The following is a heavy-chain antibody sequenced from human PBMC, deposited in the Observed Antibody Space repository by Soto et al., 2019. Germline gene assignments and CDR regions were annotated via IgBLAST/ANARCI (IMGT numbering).Heavy chain of an antibody. CDR2: SYGDDDK. V-gene: IGHV2-5*02. CDR3: AHICSRGHYTRNGMDY. CDR1: GFSLSTSGVG. Sequence: QITLKESGPTLVKPTQTLTLTCTFSGFSLSTSGVGVGWIRQPPGKALEWLALSYGDDDKRYSPSLNSTLTSPKATSKNQANTTISHMHPVVTATYSGAHICSRGHYTRNGMDYWGQGTPVTVSS. J-gene: IGHJ4*01. D-gene: IGHD3-10*02.